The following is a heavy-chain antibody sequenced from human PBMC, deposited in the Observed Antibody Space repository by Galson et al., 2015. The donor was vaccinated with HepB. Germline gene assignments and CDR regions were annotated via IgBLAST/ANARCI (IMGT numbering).Heavy chain of an antibody. CDR2: ISAYNGNT. CDR3: ARKTSIPSGAFDF. Sequence: SVKVSCKASGYTFTSYGIRWVRQAPGQGLEWRGWISAYNGNTHDAQKLQGRVTMTTDTYTSTAYMELWSVRSDDTAVYYCARKTSIPSGAFDFWGQGRMSPSLQ. CDR1: GYTFTSYG. V-gene: IGHV1-18*04. D-gene: IGHD3-3*01. J-gene: IGHJ3*01.